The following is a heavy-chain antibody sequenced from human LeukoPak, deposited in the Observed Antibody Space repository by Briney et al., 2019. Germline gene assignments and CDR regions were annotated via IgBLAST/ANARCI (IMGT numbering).Heavy chain of an antibody. V-gene: IGHV1-18*01. CDR3: AKERSRYGYRAGYFDY. D-gene: IGHD5-24*01. Sequence: ASVKVPCKASGYTFTSYGISWVRQAPGQGLEWMGWISAYNGNTNYAQKLRGRVTMTTDTSTSTAYMELRSLRSDDTAVYYCAKERSRYGYRAGYFDYWGQGTLVTVSS. CDR1: GYTFTSYG. J-gene: IGHJ4*02. CDR2: ISAYNGNT.